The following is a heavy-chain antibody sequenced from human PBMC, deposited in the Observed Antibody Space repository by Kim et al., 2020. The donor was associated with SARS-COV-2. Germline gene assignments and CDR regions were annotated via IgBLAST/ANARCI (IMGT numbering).Heavy chain of an antibody. J-gene: IGHJ4*02. D-gene: IGHD3-10*01. V-gene: IGHV5-10-1*01. CDR1: GFSFSSYW. CDR2: IDPSDSYT. CDR3: AIYDSGLDY. Sequence: GESLKISCKGSGFSFSSYWITWVRQMPGEGLEWLARIDPSDSYTDYNPSFQGHVSISADKSISTAYLQWSSLKASDSAIYYCAIYDSGLDYWGQGTLVTVSS.